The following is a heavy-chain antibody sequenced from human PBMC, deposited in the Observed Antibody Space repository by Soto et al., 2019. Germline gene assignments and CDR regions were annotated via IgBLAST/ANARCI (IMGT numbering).Heavy chain of an antibody. Sequence: EVQLVESGGGLIQPGGSLRLSCAASGFTFSTSEMYWVRQAPGKGLEWVSYIHPSGQPICYADSVKGRFPISRDNAKNSLYLQMSSLRAEDSAVYYCARRASRWGQGTMVTVSS. CDR2: IHPSGQPI. CDR3: ARRASR. V-gene: IGHV3-48*03. CDR1: GFTFSTSE. D-gene: IGHD1-26*01. J-gene: IGHJ3*01.